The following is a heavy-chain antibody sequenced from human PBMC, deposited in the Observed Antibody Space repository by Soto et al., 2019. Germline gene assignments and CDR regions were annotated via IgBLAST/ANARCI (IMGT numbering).Heavy chain of an antibody. V-gene: IGHV3-20*04. Sequence: ETLSLTCTVSGGSISSGGYYWSWIRQHPGKGLEWVAGINWNGGSKGYADSVKGRFTISRDNAKSSLYLQMNNLRAEDTAFYFCARATQSYYDTSGYYSYVHWGQGAQVTVSS. CDR3: ARATQSYYDTSGYYSYVH. D-gene: IGHD3-22*01. CDR1: GGSISSGGYY. CDR2: INWNGGSK. J-gene: IGHJ4*02.